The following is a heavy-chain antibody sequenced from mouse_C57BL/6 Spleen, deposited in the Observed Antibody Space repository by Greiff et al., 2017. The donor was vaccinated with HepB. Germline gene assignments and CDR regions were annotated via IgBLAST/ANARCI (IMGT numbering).Heavy chain of an antibody. CDR2: IRNKANNHAT. J-gene: IGHJ3*01. CDR3: TRYGYDGSFAY. Sequence: EVKLVESGGGLVQPGSMKLSCAASGFTFSDAWMDWVRQSPEKGLEWVAEIRNKANNHATYYAESVKGRFTISRDDSKSSVYLQMNSLRAEDTGIYYCTRYGYDGSFAYWGQGTLVTVSA. V-gene: IGHV6-6*01. CDR1: GFTFSDAW. D-gene: IGHD2-2*01.